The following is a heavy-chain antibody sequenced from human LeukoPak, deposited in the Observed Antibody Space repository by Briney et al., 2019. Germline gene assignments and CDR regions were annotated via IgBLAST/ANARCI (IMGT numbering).Heavy chain of an antibody. J-gene: IGHJ4*02. CDR1: GGSISSYY. CDR2: INHSGST. V-gene: IGHV4-34*01. Sequence: ETLSLTCTVSGGSISSYYWSWIRQPPGKGLDWIGEINHSGSTNYHPSLKSRVTISVDTSKNQFSLKLSSVTAADTAVYYCARINYGDYWGQGTLVTVSS. CDR3: ARINYGDY.